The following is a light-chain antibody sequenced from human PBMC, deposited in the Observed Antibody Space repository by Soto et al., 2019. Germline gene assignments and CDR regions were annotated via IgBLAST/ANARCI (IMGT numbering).Light chain of an antibody. V-gene: IGKV1-33*01. CDR3: QQYEKPPCT. CDR2: EAS. CDR1: QDITNY. Sequence: IQMTQSPSSLSASVGDRVNITCQASQDITNYLNWFQQKLGKAPKVLISEASFLQTGVPSRFSGSQSGTDFTFSISSLQPEDIATYYCQQYEKPPCTFGQGTKVDIK. J-gene: IGKJ2*02.